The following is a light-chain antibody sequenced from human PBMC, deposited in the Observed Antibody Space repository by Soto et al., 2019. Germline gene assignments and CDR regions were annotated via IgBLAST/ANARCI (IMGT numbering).Light chain of an antibody. J-gene: IGLJ1*01. CDR3: CSYAGSYSDV. CDR1: SSDVGGYNF. Sequence: QSALTQPRSVSGSPGQSVTISCTGTSSDVGGYNFVSWYQQHPGKAPKLMIFDVSQRPSGVPDRFSGSKSGNTASLTISGLQAEDEADYYCCSYAGSYSDVFATGTKVTVL. CDR2: DVS. V-gene: IGLV2-11*01.